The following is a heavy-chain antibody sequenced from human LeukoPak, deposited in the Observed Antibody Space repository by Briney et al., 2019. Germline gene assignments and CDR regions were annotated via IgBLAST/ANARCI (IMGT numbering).Heavy chain of an antibody. D-gene: IGHD6-13*01. CDR1: GFIFSSYG. J-gene: IGHJ4*02. V-gene: IGHV4-39*01. CDR3: ARHRQGGIYTSSWYGFDY. CDR2: IYYSGST. Sequence: GSLRLSCAASGFIFSSYGMSWVRQPPGKGLEWIGSIYYSGSTYYNPSLKSRVTISVDTSKNQFSLKLSSVTAADTAVYYCARHRQGGIYTSSWYGFDYWGQGTLVTVSS.